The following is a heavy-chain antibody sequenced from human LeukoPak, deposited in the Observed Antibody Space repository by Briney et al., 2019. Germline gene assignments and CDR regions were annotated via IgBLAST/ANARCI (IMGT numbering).Heavy chain of an antibody. Sequence: ASVTVSCTVSGYTLTELSMHWVRQAPGKGLGWMGGFDPEDGETIYAQKFQGRVTMTEDTSTDTAYMELSSLRSEDTAVYYCARDYPYYYDSSGDQVWYFDLWGRGTLVTVSS. CDR1: GYTLTELS. CDR2: FDPEDGET. CDR3: ARDYPYYYDSSGDQVWYFDL. V-gene: IGHV1-24*01. D-gene: IGHD3-22*01. J-gene: IGHJ2*01.